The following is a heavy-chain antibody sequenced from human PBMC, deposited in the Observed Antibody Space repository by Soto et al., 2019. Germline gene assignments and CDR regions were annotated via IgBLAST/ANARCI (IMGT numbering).Heavy chain of an antibody. Sequence: SETLSLTCTVSGGSIGSGNYYGNWVRQVPGKALEWIGYIHSSGGSYYTPSLNSRVVISLDASNNRFSLHLSSLAAADTAVYYWARRGRGCDGYLDAWGQGTLVTVSS. CDR2: IHSSGGS. J-gene: IGHJ5*02. CDR3: ARRGRGCDGYLDA. CDR1: GGSIGSGNYY. V-gene: IGHV4-31*03. D-gene: IGHD3-16*02.